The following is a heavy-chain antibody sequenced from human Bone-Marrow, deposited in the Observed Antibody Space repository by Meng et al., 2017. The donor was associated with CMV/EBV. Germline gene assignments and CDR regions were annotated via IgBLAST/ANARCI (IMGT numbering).Heavy chain of an antibody. V-gene: IGHV4-61*01. J-gene: IGHJ4*02. Sequence: AETLSLTCTVSGGSVSSGSYYWSWIRQPPGKGLEWIGYIYHSGSTNYNPSLKSRVTISVDTSKNQFSLKLSSVTAADTAVYYSARVRWLRSGYFDYWGQGTLVTVSS. CDR2: IYHSGST. D-gene: IGHD5-12*01. CDR3: ARVRWLRSGYFDY. CDR1: GGSVSSGSYY.